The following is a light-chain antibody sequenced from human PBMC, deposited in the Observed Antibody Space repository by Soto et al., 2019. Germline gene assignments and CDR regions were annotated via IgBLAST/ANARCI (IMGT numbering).Light chain of an antibody. Sequence: QSALTQPASVSGSPGQSITISCTGTSSDVGGYNYVSWYQQHPGIAPKLMISEVSNRPSGVSNRCSGSKSGNTASLTISGLQAEDEADYYCSSYTSSSTLVFGGGTKVTVL. CDR2: EVS. CDR1: SSDVGGYNY. J-gene: IGLJ2*01. CDR3: SSYTSSSTLV. V-gene: IGLV2-14*01.